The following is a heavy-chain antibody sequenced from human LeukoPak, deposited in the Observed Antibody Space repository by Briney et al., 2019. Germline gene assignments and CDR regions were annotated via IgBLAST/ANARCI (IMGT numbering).Heavy chain of an antibody. J-gene: IGHJ4*02. CDR1: GFTFSSYG. CDR3: AKEAREYSSSWCGS. Sequence: GGSLRLSCAASGFTFSSYGMHWVRQAPGKGLEWVAFIRYDGSNKYYADSVKGRFTISRDNSKNTLYLQMNSLRAEDTAVYYCAKEAREYSSSWCGSWGQGTLVTASS. CDR2: IRYDGSNK. V-gene: IGHV3-30*02. D-gene: IGHD6-13*01.